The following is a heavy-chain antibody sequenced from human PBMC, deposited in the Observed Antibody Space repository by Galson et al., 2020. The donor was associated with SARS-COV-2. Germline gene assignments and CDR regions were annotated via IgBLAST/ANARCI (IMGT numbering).Heavy chain of an antibody. J-gene: IGHJ4*02. D-gene: IGHD3-22*01. Sequence: SETLSLTCTVSGGSISSYYWSWIRQPPGKGLEWIGYIYYSGTTNYNPSLKNRVTISVDTSKNQFSLKLSSLTAADTAVYYCARGSDSRGYYYTFDYWGQGTLVTVSS. V-gene: IGHV4-59*01. CDR1: GGSISSYY. CDR2: IYYSGTT. CDR3: ARGSDSRGYYYTFDY.